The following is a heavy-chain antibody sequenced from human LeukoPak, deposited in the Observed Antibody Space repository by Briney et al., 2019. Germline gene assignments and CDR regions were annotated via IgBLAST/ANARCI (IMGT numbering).Heavy chain of an antibody. Sequence: TGGPLGLSCAAAGFTFSSYWMNWVRQAPGQGLEWVATIKQDGSEKYYVDSLKGRFTISRDNAKNSLYLQMNNLRAEDTAVYYCATSRTLDHWGQGTLVIVSS. CDR3: ATSRTLDH. CDR1: GFTFSSYW. D-gene: IGHD3-9*01. CDR2: IKQDGSEK. V-gene: IGHV3-7*05. J-gene: IGHJ1*01.